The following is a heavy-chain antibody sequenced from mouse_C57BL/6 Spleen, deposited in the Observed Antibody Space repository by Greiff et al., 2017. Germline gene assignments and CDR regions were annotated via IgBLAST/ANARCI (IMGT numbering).Heavy chain of an antibody. D-gene: IGHD1-1*01. J-gene: IGHJ2*01. CDR2: IHPNSGST. V-gene: IGHV1-64*01. Sequence: VQLQQPGAELVKPGASVKLSCKASGYTFTSYWMHWVKQRPGQGLEWIGMIHPNSGSTHYNEKFKSKATLTVDKSSSTASMQLSSLTSEDSAVYDWARSILRAYYFDYWGQGTTLTVSS. CDR3: ARSILRAYYFDY. CDR1: GYTFTSYW.